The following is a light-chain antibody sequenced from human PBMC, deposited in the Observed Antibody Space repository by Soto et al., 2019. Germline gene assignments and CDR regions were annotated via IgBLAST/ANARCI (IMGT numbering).Light chain of an antibody. Sequence: ETVMTQSPGTLSVSLGERATLSCRASQSVSSNLAWYQQKPGQAPRLLIYGASTRATGIPARFSGSGSGTEFTLTISSLQSEDFAVYYCQQYNNWPLTFGQGTKVDIK. J-gene: IGKJ1*01. V-gene: IGKV3-15*01. CDR1: QSVSSN. CDR3: QQYNNWPLT. CDR2: GAS.